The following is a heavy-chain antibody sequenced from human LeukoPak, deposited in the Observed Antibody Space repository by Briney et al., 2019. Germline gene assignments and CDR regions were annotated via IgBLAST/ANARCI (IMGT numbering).Heavy chain of an antibody. CDR2: ISGTGGST. CDR3: AKVWRGHYYDY. V-gene: IGHV3-23*01. Sequence: GGFLRLSCAASGFTFNNYGMSWVRQAPGKGLEWVSSISGTGGSTYYADSVKGRFTISRDNSKNTLYLQMNSLRGEDTAVYYCAKVWRGHYYDYWGQGTLVTVSS. J-gene: IGHJ4*02. D-gene: IGHD1-1*01. CDR1: GFTFNNYG.